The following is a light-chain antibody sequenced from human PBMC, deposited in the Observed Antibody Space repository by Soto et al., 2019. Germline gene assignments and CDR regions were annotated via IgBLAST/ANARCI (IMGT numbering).Light chain of an antibody. CDR3: QQYNDWPRT. V-gene: IGKV3-15*01. Sequence: EIVMTQSPATLSVSPGEGATLSCRASQSVASRLAWYQHKPGQAPRLLIYGASTRATGIPAKFSGSGSGTEFTLTISRLPSEDFAVYYCQQYNDWPRTFGQGTKVDIK. CDR2: GAS. J-gene: IGKJ1*01. CDR1: QSVASR.